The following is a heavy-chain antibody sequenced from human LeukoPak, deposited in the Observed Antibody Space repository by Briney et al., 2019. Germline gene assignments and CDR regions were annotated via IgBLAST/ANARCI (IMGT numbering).Heavy chain of an antibody. V-gene: IGHV4-4*07. D-gene: IGHD6-13*01. Sequence: GSLRLSCAASGFTFSSYAMSWIRQPAGKGLEWIGRIYTSGSTNYNPSLKSRVTMSVDTSKNQFSLKLSSVTAADTAVYYCASENSSSWTIDYWGQGTLVTVSS. CDR1: GFTFSSYA. CDR2: IYTSGST. J-gene: IGHJ4*02. CDR3: ASENSSSWTIDY.